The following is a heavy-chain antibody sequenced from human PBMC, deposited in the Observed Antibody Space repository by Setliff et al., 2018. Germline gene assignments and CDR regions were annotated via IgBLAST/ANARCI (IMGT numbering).Heavy chain of an antibody. CDR1: GITFSRFW. D-gene: IGHD2-21*01. Sequence: PGGSLRLSCAASGITFSRFWMNWVRQAPGKGLEWVASINPGGSEKYYVDSVKGRFTISRDNAKNSLSLQMNSLRAEDTAVYYCARDWRHKAMDVWGQGTTVTVSS. CDR2: INPGGSEK. CDR3: ARDWRHKAMDV. J-gene: IGHJ6*02. V-gene: IGHV3-7*01.